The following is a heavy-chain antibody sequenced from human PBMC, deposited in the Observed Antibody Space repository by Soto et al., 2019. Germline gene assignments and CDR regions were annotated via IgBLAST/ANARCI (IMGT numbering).Heavy chain of an antibody. J-gene: IGHJ4*02. Sequence: QVQLVESGGGVVQPGRSLRLSCAASGFTFSSYGMHWVRQAPGKGLEWVAVISYDGSNKYYADSVKGRFTISRDNSKNPLYLQMNSLRAEDTAVYYCAKDFGDGYNSFDYWGQGTLVTVSS. D-gene: IGHD5-12*01. CDR2: ISYDGSNK. CDR3: AKDFGDGYNSFDY. V-gene: IGHV3-30*18. CDR1: GFTFSSYG.